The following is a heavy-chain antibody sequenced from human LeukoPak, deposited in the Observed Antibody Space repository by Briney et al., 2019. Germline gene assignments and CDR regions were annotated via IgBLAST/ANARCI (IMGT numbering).Heavy chain of an antibody. CDR3: ASPAPGYYGSGSYHPFDI. CDR1: GYTFTGYY. D-gene: IGHD3-10*01. J-gene: IGHJ3*02. V-gene: IGHV1-2*02. Sequence: DSVKVSCKSSGYTFTGYYMHWVRQAPGQGLEWMGWINPNSGGTNYAQKFQGRVTMTRDTSISTAYMELSRLRSDDTAVYYCASPAPGYYGSGSYHPFDIWGQGTMVTVSS. CDR2: INPNSGGT.